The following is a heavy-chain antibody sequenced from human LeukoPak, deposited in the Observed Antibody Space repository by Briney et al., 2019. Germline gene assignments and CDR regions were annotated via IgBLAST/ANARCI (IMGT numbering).Heavy chain of an antibody. CDR1: GYTFTGYY. D-gene: IGHD3-22*01. Sequence: ASVTVSCKASGYTFTGYYMHWVRQAPGQGLEWMGWINPNSGGTNYAQKFQGRVTMTRDTSISTAYMELSRLRSDDTAVYYCARPHYDSNGYYTFWGQGTLVTVSS. V-gene: IGHV1-2*02. J-gene: IGHJ4*02. CDR3: ARPHYDSNGYYTF. CDR2: INPNSGGT.